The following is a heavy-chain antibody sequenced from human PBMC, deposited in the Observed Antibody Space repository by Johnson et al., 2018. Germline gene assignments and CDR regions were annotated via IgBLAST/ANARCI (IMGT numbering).Heavy chain of an antibody. Sequence: QVQLVQSGAEVRKPGASVKLSCKDSGDTFTNYAIHWVRQAPGQRLEWMGWINARNGNTKYSQRFPGRVSITSDTSASTAYMELSSLRFEDTAIYYCTRGDPRVRGGNWYFDLWGRGTLFTVSS. CDR2: INARNGNT. CDR1: GDTFTNYA. CDR3: TRGDPRVRGGNWYFDL. V-gene: IGHV1-3*01. J-gene: IGHJ2*01. D-gene: IGHD2-15*01.